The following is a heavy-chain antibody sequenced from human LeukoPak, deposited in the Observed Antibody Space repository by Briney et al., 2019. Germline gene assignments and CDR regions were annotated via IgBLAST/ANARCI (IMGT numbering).Heavy chain of an antibody. J-gene: IGHJ4*02. Sequence: QPGGSLRLSCAASGFTLSRYWMSWVRQAPGKGLEWVANIKHDGSEKYYVDSVKGRFTISRDNAKNSLYLQMNSLRAEDTAVYYCARARSNWYGDCWGQGTLVTVSS. D-gene: IGHD6-13*01. CDR2: IKHDGSEK. CDR3: ARARSNWYGDC. CDR1: GFTLSRYW. V-gene: IGHV3-7*02.